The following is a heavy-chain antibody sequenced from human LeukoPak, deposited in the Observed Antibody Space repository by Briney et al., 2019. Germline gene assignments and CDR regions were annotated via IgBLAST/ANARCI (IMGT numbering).Heavy chain of an antibody. CDR2: IYHSGST. CDR3: TTGTMVRGVRAGYYYYMDV. V-gene: IGHV4-38-2*02. CDR1: GYSISSGYY. Sequence: PSETLSLTCTVSGYSISSGYYWGWIRPPPGKGLEWIGSIYHSGSTYYNPSLKSRVTISVDTSKNQFSLKLSSVTAADTAVYYCTTGTMVRGVRAGYYYYMDVWGKGTTVTISS. J-gene: IGHJ6*03. D-gene: IGHD3-10*01.